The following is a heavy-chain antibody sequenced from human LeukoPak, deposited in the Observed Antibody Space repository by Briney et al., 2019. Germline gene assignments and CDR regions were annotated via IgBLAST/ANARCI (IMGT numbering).Heavy chain of an antibody. V-gene: IGHV4-39*07. CDR2: IYYSGST. CDR3: ARDFWSGSNWFDP. Sequence: SETLSLTCTVSYGSISDISYYWGWIRQPPGKGLEWIGSIYYSGSTYYNPSLKSRVTISVDTSMNQFSLKLSSVTAADTAVYYCARDFWSGSNWFDPWGQGTLVTVSS. J-gene: IGHJ5*02. D-gene: IGHD3-3*01. CDR1: YGSISDISYY.